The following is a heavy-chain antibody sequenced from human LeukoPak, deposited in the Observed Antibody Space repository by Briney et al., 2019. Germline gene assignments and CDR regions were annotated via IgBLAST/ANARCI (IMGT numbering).Heavy chain of an antibody. CDR1: GGSFRGSGCD. CDR3: ASLYGYSCSYVDY. J-gene: IGHJ4*02. Sequence: SETLSLTCTVFGGSFRGSGCDWSWIRQPPGKGLEWIGSIYYSGSTYYNPSLKSRVTISVDTSKNQFSLKLSSVTAVYNAAQYWASLYGYSCSYVDYWGQGTLVTVSS. D-gene: IGHD6-13*01. V-gene: IGHV4-39*01. CDR2: IYYSGST.